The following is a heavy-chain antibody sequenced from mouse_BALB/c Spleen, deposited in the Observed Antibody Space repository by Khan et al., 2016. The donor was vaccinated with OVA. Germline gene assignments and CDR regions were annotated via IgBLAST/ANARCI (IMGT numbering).Heavy chain of an antibody. Sequence: EVQLVESGGGLVKPGGSLKLSCAASGFIFSSFAMSWIRQTPEKRLEWVATISSCGTYTYYSDSVKGRFTISRDPAKNTLYLQWRSRRSEDTAMYKCEREGERDVGVDYWGQGTTLTVSS. D-gene: IGHD3-3*01. CDR3: EREGERDVGVDY. V-gene: IGHV5-9-3*01. CDR1: GFIFSSFA. J-gene: IGHJ2*01. CDR2: ISSCGTYT.